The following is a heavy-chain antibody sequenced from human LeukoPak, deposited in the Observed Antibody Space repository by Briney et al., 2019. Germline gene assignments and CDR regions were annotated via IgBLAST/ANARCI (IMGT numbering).Heavy chain of an antibody. CDR1: GIDISYHY. CDR2: IHTGGTT. Sequence: GGSLRLSCVASGIDISYHYMGWVRQAPGKGLEWVSVIHTGGTTHYADSVKGRFTISKDTSNNTVYLQMNSVTVEDTAVYYCARVWFGYFFQWGQGALVTVSS. CDR3: ARVWFGYFFQ. V-gene: IGHV3-53*01. J-gene: IGHJ4*02. D-gene: IGHD3-10*01.